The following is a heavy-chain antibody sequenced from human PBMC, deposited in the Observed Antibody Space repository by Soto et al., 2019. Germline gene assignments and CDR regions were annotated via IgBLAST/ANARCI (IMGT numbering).Heavy chain of an antibody. CDR3: ARELRPYGRPDYGFWSGPIAVSGSPNWFDP. J-gene: IGHJ5*02. Sequence: GASVKVSCKASGYTFTSYYMHWVRQAPGQGLEWMGIINPSGGSTSYAQKFQGRVTMTRDTSTSTVYMELSSLRSEDTAVYYCARELRPYGRPDYGFWSGPIAVSGSPNWFDPWGQGTLVTVAS. CDR1: GYTFTSYY. V-gene: IGHV1-46*03. D-gene: IGHD3-3*01. CDR2: INPSGGST.